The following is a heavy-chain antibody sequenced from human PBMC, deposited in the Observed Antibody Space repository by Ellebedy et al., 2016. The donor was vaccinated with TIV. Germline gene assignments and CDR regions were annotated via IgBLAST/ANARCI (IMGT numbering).Heavy chain of an antibody. CDR2: IHPNSGGT. V-gene: IGHV1-2*02. D-gene: IGHD3-10*01. J-gene: IGHJ4*02. Sequence: ASVKVSXKASRYTFTGYYMHWVRQAPGQGLEWMGWIHPNSGGTNYAQNFQGRVTMTRDTSISTAYMELSRLRSDDTAVYYCAPARYYYGSGSYSAYWGQGTLVTVSS. CDR1: RYTFTGYY. CDR3: APARYYYGSGSYSAY.